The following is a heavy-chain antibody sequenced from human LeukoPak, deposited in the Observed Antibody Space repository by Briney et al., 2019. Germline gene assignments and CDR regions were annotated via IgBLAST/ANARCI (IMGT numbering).Heavy chain of an antibody. V-gene: IGHV3-23*01. CDR3: AKVNPDSSGFYSPFDY. J-gene: IGHJ4*02. CDR1: GFTFSNYA. CDR2: IGNSGGST. Sequence: GGSLRLSCAASGFTFSNYAMSWVRKAPGKGLEGVSVIGNSGGSTYYADSVKGRFSISRDNSKNTLYLQMNSLRAEDTAVYYCAKVNPDSSGFYSPFDYWGQGTLVTVSS. D-gene: IGHD3-22*01.